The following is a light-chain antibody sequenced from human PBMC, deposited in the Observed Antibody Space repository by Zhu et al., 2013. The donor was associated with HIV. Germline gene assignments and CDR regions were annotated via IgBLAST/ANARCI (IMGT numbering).Light chain of an antibody. CDR1: SSNIGAGYD. V-gene: IGLV1-40*01. J-gene: IGLJ3*02. Sequence: QSVLTQPPSLSGAPGQRVTISCTGSSSNIGAGYDVHWYQQLPGTAPKLLIYGNNNRPAGVPDRFSGSKSVTSASLAITGLQAEDEADYYCQSYDTSLSAWVFGGGTKLTVV. CDR2: GNN. CDR3: QSYDTSLSAWV.